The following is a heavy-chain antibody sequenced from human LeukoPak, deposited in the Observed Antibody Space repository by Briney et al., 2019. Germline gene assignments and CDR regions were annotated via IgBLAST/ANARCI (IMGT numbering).Heavy chain of an antibody. Sequence: PPGTLSLTCGVSGGSIDITNYWSWVRQPQGKGLEGIGIAYYSGSTYYNPSLKSRVTISVDTSKNQSSLKLRSVPAADTAVYFCARTRAAAGTRIPYYFDYWGQGTLVTVSS. J-gene: IGHJ4*02. CDR1: GGSIDITNY. CDR2: AYYSGST. CDR3: ARTRAAAGTRIPYYFDY. D-gene: IGHD6-13*01. V-gene: IGHV4-4*01.